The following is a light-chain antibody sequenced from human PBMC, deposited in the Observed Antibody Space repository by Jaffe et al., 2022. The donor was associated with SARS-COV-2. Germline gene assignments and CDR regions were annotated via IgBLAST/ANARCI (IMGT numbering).Light chain of an antibody. Sequence: QSALTQPASVSGSPGQSITISCTGTSSDVGSYNLVSWYQQHPGKAPKLMIYEGTKRPSGVSNRFSGSKSGNTASLTISGLQAEDEADYHCCSYAGDSDRSLLFGGGTKLTVL. CDR1: SSDVGSYNL. V-gene: IGLV2-23*01. CDR2: EGT. J-gene: IGLJ2*01. CDR3: CSYAGDSDRSLL.